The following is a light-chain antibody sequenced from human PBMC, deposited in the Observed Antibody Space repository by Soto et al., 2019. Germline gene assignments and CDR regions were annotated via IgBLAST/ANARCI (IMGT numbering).Light chain of an antibody. J-gene: IGKJ4*01. CDR1: QRVLYSSNNKNY. V-gene: IGKV4-1*01. Sequence: DSVMTQSPDSLAVSLGERATINCKSSQRVLYSSNNKNYLAWYQQKPGQPPKLLIYWASTRESGVPDRFSGSGSGTDFTLTISSLQAEDVAVYYCQQYYSTLTFGGGTKVEIK. CDR3: QQYYSTLT. CDR2: WAS.